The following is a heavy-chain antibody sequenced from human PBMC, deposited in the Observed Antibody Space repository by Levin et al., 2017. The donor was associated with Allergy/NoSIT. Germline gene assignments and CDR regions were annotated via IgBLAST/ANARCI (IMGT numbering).Heavy chain of an antibody. CDR1: GDRVSRTSAA. D-gene: IGHD6-6*01. J-gene: IGHJ6*02. Sequence: SQTLSLTCAISGDRVSRTSAAWNWIRQSPSRGLEWLGRTYYRSKWYNDYAVSVKSRITINPDTSKNQFSLQLNSVTPEDTAVYYCVRVHSSSPYYYYQGMDVWGQGTTVTVSS. V-gene: IGHV6-1*01. CDR3: VRVHSSSPYYYYQGMDV. CDR2: TYYRSKWYN.